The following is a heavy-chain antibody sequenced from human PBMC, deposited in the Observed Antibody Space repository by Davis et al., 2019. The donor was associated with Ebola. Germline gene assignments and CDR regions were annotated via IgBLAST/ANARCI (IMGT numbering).Heavy chain of an antibody. D-gene: IGHD2-2*01. CDR1: GFTFSSYA. CDR3: ARSTSPRD. V-gene: IGHV3-30-3*01. J-gene: IGHJ4*02. CDR2: ISYDGSNK. Sequence: GESLKISCAASGFTFSSYAMHWVRQAPDKGLEWVAVISYDGSNKYYADSVKGRFTISRDNSKNTLYLQMNSLRAEDTAVYYCARSTSPRDWGQGTLVTVSS.